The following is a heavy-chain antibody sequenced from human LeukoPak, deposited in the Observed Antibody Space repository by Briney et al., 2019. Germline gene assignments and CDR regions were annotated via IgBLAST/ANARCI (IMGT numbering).Heavy chain of an antibody. D-gene: IGHD6-13*01. CDR2: ISNSGGFT. CDR1: GFTFSSYA. Sequence: GGSLRLSCAASGFTFSSYAMTWVRQAPGKGLEWVSGISNSGGFTYYADSVKDRLTISRDNSKNTLYLQMNSLRAEDTALYYCAILYSTNYWGQGTLVTVPS. CDR3: AILYSTNY. J-gene: IGHJ4*02. V-gene: IGHV3-23*01.